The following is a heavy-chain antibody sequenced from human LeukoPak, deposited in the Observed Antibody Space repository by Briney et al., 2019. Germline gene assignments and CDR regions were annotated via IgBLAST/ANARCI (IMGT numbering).Heavy chain of an antibody. Sequence: SETLSLTCTVSGGSISSYYWSWIPQPPGKGLEWIGYIYYSGSTNYNPSLKSRVTISVDTSKNQFSLKLSSVTAADTAVYYCATSGYDSSGSYFDYWGQGTLVTVSS. D-gene: IGHD3-22*01. CDR2: IYYSGST. CDR1: GGSISSYY. V-gene: IGHV4-59*08. J-gene: IGHJ4*02. CDR3: ATSGYDSSGSYFDY.